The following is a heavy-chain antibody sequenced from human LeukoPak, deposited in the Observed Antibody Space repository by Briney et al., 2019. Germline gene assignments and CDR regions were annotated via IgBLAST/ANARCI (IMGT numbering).Heavy chain of an antibody. CDR1: GFTFSNHG. CDR2: ISPSGDIK. D-gene: IGHD3-10*01. Sequence: QSGGTLRLSCAASGFTFSNHGMNWVRQAPGKGLEWVSGISPSGDIKYYADSVKGRFTISRDNSKKTLYLEVSSLTGEDTAVYYCAKDDAWIRFGEWSQGTLVTVSS. V-gene: IGHV3-23*01. J-gene: IGHJ4*02. CDR3: AKDDAWIRFGE.